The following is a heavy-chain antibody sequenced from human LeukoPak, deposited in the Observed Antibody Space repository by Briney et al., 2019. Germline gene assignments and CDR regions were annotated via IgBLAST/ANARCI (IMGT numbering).Heavy chain of an antibody. Sequence: KSSETLSLTCAVYGGSFSGYYWNWIRQPPGKGLEWIGEINHSGSTNYNPSLKSRVTISVDTSKNQFSLKLSSVTAADTAVYYCARQDDYDSSGYVGYYFDYWGQGTLVTVSS. CDR2: INHSGST. V-gene: IGHV4-34*01. D-gene: IGHD3-22*01. CDR3: ARQDDYDSSGYVGYYFDY. J-gene: IGHJ4*02. CDR1: GGSFSGYY.